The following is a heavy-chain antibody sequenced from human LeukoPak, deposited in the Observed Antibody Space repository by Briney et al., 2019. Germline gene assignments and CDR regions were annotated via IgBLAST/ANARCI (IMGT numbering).Heavy chain of an antibody. CDR2: IRDDGSNK. J-gene: IGHJ4*02. Sequence: GGSLRLSCAASGFTFSSYGMNWVRQAPGKGLEWVAFIRDDGSNKHYAHSVKGRFTISRDNSKNTLYLQMSSLRAEDTAVYYCAKDHEWLFPYYFEFGGQGTLVTVSS. CDR1: GFTFSSYG. CDR3: AKDHEWLFPYYFEF. D-gene: IGHD3-3*01. V-gene: IGHV3-30*02.